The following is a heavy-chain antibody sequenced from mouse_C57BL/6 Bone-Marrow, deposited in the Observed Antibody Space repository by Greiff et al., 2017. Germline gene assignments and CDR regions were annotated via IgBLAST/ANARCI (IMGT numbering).Heavy chain of an antibody. V-gene: IGHV1-64*01. D-gene: IGHD3-2*02. J-gene: IGHJ3*01. CDR1: GYTFTNYW. Sequence: VQLQQPGAELVKPGASVKLSCKASGYTFTNYWMHWVKQRPGQGLEWIGMLHPNSGSTNYTEKFKSKATLTVDKSSSTAYMKLSSLTSDDSAVYYCAREGGSGYWFAYWGQGTLVTVSA. CDR3: AREGGSGYWFAY. CDR2: LHPNSGST.